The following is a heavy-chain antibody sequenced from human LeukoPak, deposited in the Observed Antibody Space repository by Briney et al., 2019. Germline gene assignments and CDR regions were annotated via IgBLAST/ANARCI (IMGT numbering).Heavy chain of an antibody. Sequence: SETLSLTCTVSGNSFGDYYWSWIRQPAGKGLEWIGRIYTSGSTTYNPSLKSRVTISVDTSKNQFSLKLRSVTAADTAVYYCGRVGAAHPSDYGGYYYFDYWGQGNLVTVSS. J-gene: IGHJ4*02. CDR1: GNSFGDYY. CDR3: GRVGAAHPSDYGGYYYFDY. CDR2: IYTSGST. D-gene: IGHD4-23*01. V-gene: IGHV4-4*07.